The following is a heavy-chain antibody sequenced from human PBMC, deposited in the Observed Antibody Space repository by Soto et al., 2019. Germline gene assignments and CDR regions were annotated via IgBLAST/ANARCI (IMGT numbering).Heavy chain of an antibody. CDR2: ISSSSSYI. Sequence: EVQLVESGGGLVKPGGSLRLSCAASGFTFSSYSMNWVRQAPGKGLEWVSSISSSSSYIYYADSVKGRFTISRDNAKNSRNLQMNSLRAEDTAVYYCARSYGQGAFDIWGQGTMVTVSS. CDR1: GFTFSSYS. J-gene: IGHJ3*02. D-gene: IGHD1-26*01. CDR3: ARSYGQGAFDI. V-gene: IGHV3-21*01.